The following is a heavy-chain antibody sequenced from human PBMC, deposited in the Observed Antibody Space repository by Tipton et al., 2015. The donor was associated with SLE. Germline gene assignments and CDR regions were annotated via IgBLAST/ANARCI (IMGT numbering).Heavy chain of an antibody. J-gene: IGHJ4*02. CDR1: GFTFRSYG. D-gene: IGHD3/OR15-3a*01. CDR3: ARSAVRIFGPRTHLDY. V-gene: IGHV3-33*07. CDR2: IWFDGSNK. Sequence: RSLRLSCAASGFTFRSYGMYWVRQAPGKGLEWVAVIWFDGSNKDYADSVKGRFTISRDNSKNTLYLQMNSLRAEDTAVYYCARSAVRIFGPRTHLDYWGQGTLVTVSS.